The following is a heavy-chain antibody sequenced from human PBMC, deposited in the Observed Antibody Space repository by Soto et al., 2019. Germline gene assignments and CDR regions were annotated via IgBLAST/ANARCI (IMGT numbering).Heavy chain of an antibody. V-gene: IGHV4-39*01. D-gene: IGHD5-12*01. J-gene: IGHJ6*02. CDR3: APLSVSISGPSGIHV. CDR2: MFYSGLT. CDR1: GYSVTSSDYY. Sequence: SETLSLTCSVSGYSVTSSDYYWAWIRQPPGKGLEWIGSMFYSGLTYYNPSLKSRVTLSVDTSKNQFSVRLNSVTAADTAVYYCAPLSVSISGPSGIHVWGQGNTVTVSS.